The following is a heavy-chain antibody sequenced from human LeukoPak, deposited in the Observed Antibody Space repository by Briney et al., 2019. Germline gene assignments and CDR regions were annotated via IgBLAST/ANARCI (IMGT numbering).Heavy chain of an antibody. D-gene: IGHD1-26*01. CDR2: IRSNSDGGTI. J-gene: IGHJ4*02. V-gene: IGHV3-15*07. Sequence: KPGGSLRLSCATSGFTFSNAWMNWVRQAPGKGLEWVGRIRSNSDGGTIDYAAPVKGRFTLSRDDSKTTLYLQMNSLRAEDTAVYYCARDRVSNSGSYRFDYWGQGTLVTVSS. CDR3: ARDRVSNSGSYRFDY. CDR1: GFTFSNAW.